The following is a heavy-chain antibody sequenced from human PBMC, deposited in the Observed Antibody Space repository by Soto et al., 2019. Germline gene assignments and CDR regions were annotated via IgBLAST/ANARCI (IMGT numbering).Heavy chain of an antibody. Sequence: PSETLSLTCTVSGGSISSGDNYWSWIRQPPGKGLEWIGNIYYSGSTYYNPSLKSRVSISVDTSRDQFSLKLSSVTAADMAVYYCARGPVVVVSAPYYFDYWGQGTRVTVSS. V-gene: IGHV4-30-4*01. CDR1: GGSISSGDNY. CDR2: IYYSGST. J-gene: IGHJ4*02. CDR3: ARGPVVVVSAPYYFDY. D-gene: IGHD2-21*01.